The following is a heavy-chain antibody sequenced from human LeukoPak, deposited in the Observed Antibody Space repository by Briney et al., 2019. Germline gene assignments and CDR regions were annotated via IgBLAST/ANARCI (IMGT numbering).Heavy chain of an antibody. CDR2: IWYDGSNK. CDR3: ARSGYDSSGYHDAFDI. CDR1: GFTFSSYG. Sequence: GRSLRLSCAASGFTFSSYGMHWVRQAPGKGLEWVAVIWYDGSNKYYADSVKGRFTISRDNAKNSLYLQMNSLRAEDTAVYYCARSGYDSSGYHDAFDIWGQGTMVTVSS. V-gene: IGHV3-33*01. J-gene: IGHJ3*02. D-gene: IGHD3-22*01.